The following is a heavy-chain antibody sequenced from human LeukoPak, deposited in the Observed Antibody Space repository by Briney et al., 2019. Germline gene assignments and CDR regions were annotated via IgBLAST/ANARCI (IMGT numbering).Heavy chain of an antibody. CDR3: ARDRLRFLEWLSRPS. J-gene: IGHJ5*02. CDR1: RFSFSSYG. CDR2: IKQDGSEK. Sequence: GGSLRLSCAASRFSFSSYGMHWVRQAPGKGLEWVANIKQDGSEKYYVDSVKGRFTISRDNAKNSLYLQMNSLRAEDTAVYYCARDRLRFLEWLSRPSWGQGTLVTVSS. V-gene: IGHV3-7*01. D-gene: IGHD3-3*01.